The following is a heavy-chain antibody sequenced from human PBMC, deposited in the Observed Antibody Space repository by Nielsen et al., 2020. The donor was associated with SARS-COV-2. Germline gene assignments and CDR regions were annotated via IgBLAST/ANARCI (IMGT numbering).Heavy chain of an antibody. CDR3: ARVSIVGAILSYYGMDV. D-gene: IGHD1-26*01. V-gene: IGHV3-11*05. CDR2: ISSSSSYT. Sequence: GGSLRLSCAASGFTFRDYYMTWIRQAPGKGLEWVSYISSSSSYTNYADSVKGRFTTSRDNAKNSLYLQMNSLRADDTAVYYCARVSIVGAILSYYGMDVWGQGTTVTVSS. CDR1: GFTFRDYY. J-gene: IGHJ6*02.